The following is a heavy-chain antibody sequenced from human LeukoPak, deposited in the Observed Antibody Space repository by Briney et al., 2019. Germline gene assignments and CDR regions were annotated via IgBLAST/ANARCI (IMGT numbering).Heavy chain of an antibody. CDR3: ARDKGDYDTSGSLFVF. V-gene: IGHV4-34*01. Sequence: TSETLSPTCAVYGGSFSGYYWSWIRQPPGKGLEWIGEINHSGSTNYNPSLKSRVTISVDTSKNQFSLKLSSVTAADTAVYYCARDKGDYDTSGSLFVFGGQGTLVTVSS. D-gene: IGHD3-22*01. J-gene: IGHJ4*02. CDR1: GGSFSGYY. CDR2: INHSGST.